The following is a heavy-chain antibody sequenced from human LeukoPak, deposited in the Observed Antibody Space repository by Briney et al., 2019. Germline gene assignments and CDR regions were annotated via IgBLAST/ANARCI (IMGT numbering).Heavy chain of an antibody. CDR1: GFTFGDYA. V-gene: IGHV3-49*03. CDR3: TREPVLLWFRELSAFDY. D-gene: IGHD3-10*01. Sequence: PGGSLRLSCTASGFTFGDYAMSWFRQAPGKGLEWVGFISSKAYGGTTEYAASVKGRFTISRDDSKSIAYLQMNSLKTEDTAVYYCTREPVLLWFRELSAFDYWGQGTLVTVSS. J-gene: IGHJ4*02. CDR2: ISSKAYGGTT.